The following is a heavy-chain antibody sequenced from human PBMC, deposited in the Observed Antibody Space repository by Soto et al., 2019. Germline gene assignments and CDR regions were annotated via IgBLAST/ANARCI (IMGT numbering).Heavy chain of an antibody. V-gene: IGHV4-59*08. CDR1: GGSISSYY. Sequence: QVQLQESGPGLVKPSETLSLTCTVSGGSISSYYWSWIRQPPGKGLEWIGYIYYCGSTNYNPSLXTXVXTSXDTSKHQCSLKLSSVTAADTAVYYCARRYGDAFDIWGQGTMVTVSS. CDR3: ARRYGDAFDI. CDR2: IYYCGST. J-gene: IGHJ3*02. D-gene: IGHD4-17*01.